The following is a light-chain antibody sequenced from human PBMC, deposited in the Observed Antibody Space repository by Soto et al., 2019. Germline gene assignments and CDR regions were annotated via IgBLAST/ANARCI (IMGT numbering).Light chain of an antibody. CDR1: QSATSIY. CDR3: QDSSTSPWP. J-gene: IGKJ1*01. V-gene: IGKV3-20*01. CDR2: GTS. Sequence: TQSPGTLSLSPGERATLSCRAVQSATSIYLAWYQQKPGQAPRLLIYGTSFRASGIPDRFRGSGSGTDFTLTISSLEPEDSAVYYCQDSSTSPWPFGQGTKVDIK.